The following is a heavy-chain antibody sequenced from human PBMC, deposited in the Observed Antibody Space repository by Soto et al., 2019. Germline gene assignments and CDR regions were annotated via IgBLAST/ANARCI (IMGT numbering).Heavy chain of an antibody. J-gene: IGHJ6*02. CDR3: ARAMGDWVTQYPSKGIHV. CDR1: GDSISVSGDSNNNHY. V-gene: IGHV4-59*11. CDR2: IYYSGAT. Sequence: SENLSLTCTVSGDSISVSGDSNNNHYWSWVRQPPGKGLEWIGSIYYSGATNYNPSLKSRVTMSADTSKNKFSLNLSSVTAADTAIYYCARAMGDWVTQYPSKGIHVWCPGTIVTVSS. D-gene: IGHD2-21*02.